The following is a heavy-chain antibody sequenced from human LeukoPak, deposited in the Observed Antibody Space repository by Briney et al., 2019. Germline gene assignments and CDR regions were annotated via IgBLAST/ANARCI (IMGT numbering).Heavy chain of an antibody. CDR3: AKEPGFTIFGVVIPYYFGY. CDR1: GYTFTGYY. CDR2: INPNSGGT. V-gene: IGHV1-2*02. J-gene: IGHJ4*02. Sequence: ASVKVSCKASGYTFTGYYMQWVRQAPGQGLEWMGWINPNSGGTNYAQKFQGRVTMTRDTSISTAYMELSRLRSDDTAVYYCAKEPGFTIFGVVIPYYFGYCGQGTLVTVSS. D-gene: IGHD3-3*01.